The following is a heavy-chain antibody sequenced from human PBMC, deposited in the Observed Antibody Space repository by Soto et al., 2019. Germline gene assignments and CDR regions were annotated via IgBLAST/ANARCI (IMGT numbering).Heavy chain of an antibody. CDR3: AKDLGCSGGSCYSEGMDV. J-gene: IGHJ6*02. D-gene: IGHD2-15*01. CDR1: GFTFSSYG. Sequence: QVQLVESGGGVVQPGRSLRLSCAASGFTFSSYGMHWVRQAPGKGLEWVAVISYDGSNKYYADSVKGRFTISRDNSKNTLYLQRNRLRAEETAVYYCAKDLGCSGGSCYSEGMDVWGQGTTVTVSS. V-gene: IGHV3-30*18. CDR2: ISYDGSNK.